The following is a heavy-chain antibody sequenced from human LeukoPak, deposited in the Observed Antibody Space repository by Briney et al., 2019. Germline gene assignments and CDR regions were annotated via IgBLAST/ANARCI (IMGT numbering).Heavy chain of an antibody. D-gene: IGHD1-26*01. V-gene: IGHV3-7*01. CDR1: GFSFNGYW. CDR2: IEQEGSEK. Sequence: GGSLRLSCAASGFSFNGYWMSWVRQAPGKGLEWVASIEQEGSEKHYVDSVKGRFTISRDNTQYSLYLQMNSLRAEDTAVYYCARDHVARGSYYYLDRWGQGTLVTVSS. CDR3: ARDHVARGSYYYLDR. J-gene: IGHJ4*02.